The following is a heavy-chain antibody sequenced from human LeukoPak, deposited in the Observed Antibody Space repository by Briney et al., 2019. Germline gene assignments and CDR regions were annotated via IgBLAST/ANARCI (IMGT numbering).Heavy chain of an antibody. Sequence: GESLKISXKGSGYSFTSYWIGWVRQMPGKGLEWMGTIYPGDSDTRYSPSFQGQVTISADKSISTAYLQWSSLKASDTAMYYCARINYYDSSGYSYYFDYWGQGTLVTVSS. J-gene: IGHJ4*02. CDR2: IYPGDSDT. CDR3: ARINYYDSSGYSYYFDY. D-gene: IGHD3-22*01. V-gene: IGHV5-51*01. CDR1: GYSFTSYW.